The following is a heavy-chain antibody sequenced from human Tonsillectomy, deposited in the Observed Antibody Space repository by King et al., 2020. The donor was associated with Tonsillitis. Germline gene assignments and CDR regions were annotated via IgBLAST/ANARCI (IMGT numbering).Heavy chain of an antibody. D-gene: IGHD1-1*01. Sequence: QVQLQQSGPGLVKPSQTLSLTCAISGDSVSSSSAAWNWIRQSPSRGLEWLGRTYYRSKWYNEYAVSVKTRININPDTSKNQFSLQLNSVTPEDTAVYYCARWEHKWNDVIFNWFDHWGQGTLVTVSS. CDR3: ARWEHKWNDVIFNWFDH. CDR1: GDSVSSSSAA. V-gene: IGHV6-1*01. CDR2: TYYRSKWYN. J-gene: IGHJ5*02.